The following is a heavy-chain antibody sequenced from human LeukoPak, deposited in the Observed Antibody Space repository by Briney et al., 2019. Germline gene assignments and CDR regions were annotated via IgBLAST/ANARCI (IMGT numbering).Heavy chain of an antibody. J-gene: IGHJ4*02. CDR2: ISSSSSYI. D-gene: IGHD3-10*01. Sequence: GGSLRLSCAASGFTFSSYSINWVRQAPGKGLEWVSSISSSSSYIYYADSVKGRFTTSRDNAKNSLYLQMNSLRAEDTAVYYCASDYGSGSTTDYWGQGTLVTVSS. CDR3: ASDYGSGSTTDY. CDR1: GFTFSSYS. V-gene: IGHV3-21*01.